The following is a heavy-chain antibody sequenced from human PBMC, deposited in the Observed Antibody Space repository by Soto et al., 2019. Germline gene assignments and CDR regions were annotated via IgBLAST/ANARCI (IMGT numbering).Heavy chain of an antibody. D-gene: IGHD3-22*01. CDR2: IYYSGST. CDR1: GGSISSSSYY. CDR3: ARLHYDSSGYPAFDY. Sequence: QLQLQESGPGLVKPSETLSLTCTVSGGSISSSSYYWGWIRQPPGKGLEWIGSIYYSGSTYYNPSLNSRVTVSVDPSRNQFSRELSSGTAADTAVYYCARLHYDSSGYPAFDYWGQGTLVTVSS. J-gene: IGHJ4*02. V-gene: IGHV4-39*01.